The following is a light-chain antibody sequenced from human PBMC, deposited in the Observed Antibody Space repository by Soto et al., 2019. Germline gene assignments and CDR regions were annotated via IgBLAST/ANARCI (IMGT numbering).Light chain of an antibody. CDR3: LQDCMYPWM. J-gene: IGKJ1*01. CDR2: EAS. CDR1: QSIGNN. V-gene: IGKV1-6*01. Sequence: AIQVTQSPCSLSASVGDRVTISCRASQSIGNNLWWYHQKPGKAPNILIYEASTLQTDVAERFSGSGSGTDFTLTISRLQPEDFATYYCLQDCMYPWMFGQGTKVEVK.